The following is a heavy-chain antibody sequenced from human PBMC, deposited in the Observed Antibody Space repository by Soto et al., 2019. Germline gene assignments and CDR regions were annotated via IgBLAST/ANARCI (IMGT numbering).Heavy chain of an antibody. V-gene: IGHV1-18*01. CDR1: GYTFTTYG. Sequence: GAAVKVSCLASGYTFTTYGIIGVRQAPGQGLEWMGWISAYNGNTNYAQKPQGRGTMTTDTSTNTAYMELRILRADDTAVYYCASGGSGYQLLYGVPYYYYGMDVWGQGTTVTVSS. D-gene: IGHD2-2*02. CDR2: ISAYNGNT. J-gene: IGHJ6*02. CDR3: ASGGSGYQLLYGVPYYYYGMDV.